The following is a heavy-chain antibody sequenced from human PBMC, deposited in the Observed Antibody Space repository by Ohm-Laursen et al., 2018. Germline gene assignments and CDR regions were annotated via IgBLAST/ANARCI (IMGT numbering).Heavy chain of an antibody. V-gene: IGHV3-9*01. CDR2: ISWNSGSI. Sequence: SLRLSCAASGFTFDDYAMHWVRQAPGKGLEWVSGISWNSGSIGYADSVKGRFTISRDNAKNSLYLQMNSLRAEDTALYYCAKDLGYCSSTSCWHTNYYYYGMDVWGQGTTVTVSS. J-gene: IGHJ6*02. CDR1: GFTFDDYA. CDR3: AKDLGYCSSTSCWHTNYYYYGMDV. D-gene: IGHD2-2*01.